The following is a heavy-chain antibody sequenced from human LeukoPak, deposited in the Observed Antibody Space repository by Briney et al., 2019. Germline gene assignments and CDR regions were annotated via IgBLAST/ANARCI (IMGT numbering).Heavy chain of an antibody. CDR2: ISGSGGST. V-gene: IGHV3-23*01. CDR1: GFTFSSYA. Sequence: PGGSLRLPCAASGFTFSSYAMSWVRQAPGKGLEWVSAISGSGGSTYYADSVKGRFTISRDNSKNTPYLQMNSLRAEDTAVYYCAKRGIGSSGCWFEYWGQGAAFTVSS. D-gene: IGHD6-19*01. CDR3: AKRGIGSSGCWFEY. J-gene: IGHJ4*02.